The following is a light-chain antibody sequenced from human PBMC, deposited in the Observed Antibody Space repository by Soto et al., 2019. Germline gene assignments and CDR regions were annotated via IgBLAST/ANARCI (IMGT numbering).Light chain of an antibody. CDR1: QSVGSY. CDR2: DAS. V-gene: IGKV3-11*01. Sequence: EIVLTQSPATLSLSPGERATLSCRASQSVGSYLAWYQQKPGQAPRLLIYDASNRATGIPARFSGSGSGTDFTLTISSLEPEDYAVYYCQQRSNWPRTFRQGTKVEIK. J-gene: IGKJ1*01. CDR3: QQRSNWPRT.